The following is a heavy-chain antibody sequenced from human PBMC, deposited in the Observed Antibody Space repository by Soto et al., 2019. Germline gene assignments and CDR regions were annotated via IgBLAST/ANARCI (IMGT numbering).Heavy chain of an antibody. J-gene: IGHJ3*01. CDR1: GGSFSGYF. V-gene: IGHV4-34*01. CDR3: ARGGSSDWQVAFDF. CDR2: VNHNGRN. D-gene: IGHD6-19*01. Sequence: SETLSLTCDVYGGSFSGYFCNFIRHSPGRGLEWIGKVNHNGRNNYNPSLKSRVTISLDMSKKQISLKLTSVTAADTAVYYCARGGSSDWQVAFDFWGQGTMVTVSS.